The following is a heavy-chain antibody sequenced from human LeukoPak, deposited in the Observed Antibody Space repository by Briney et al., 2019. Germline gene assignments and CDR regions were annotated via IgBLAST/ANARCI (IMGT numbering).Heavy chain of an antibody. CDR1: GFTVSSNY. CDR3: ARRGYGDYAPIAY. J-gene: IGHJ6*01. V-gene: IGHV3-66*01. CDR2: IYGVGTT. Sequence: PGGSLRLSCAVSGFTVSSNYMSWVRQAPGKGLEWVSLIYGVGTTYYADSVKGRFTISRDNSKNTLYLQMNSLRAEDTAVYYCARRGYGDYAPIAYCGQRSPLTASS. D-gene: IGHD4-17*01.